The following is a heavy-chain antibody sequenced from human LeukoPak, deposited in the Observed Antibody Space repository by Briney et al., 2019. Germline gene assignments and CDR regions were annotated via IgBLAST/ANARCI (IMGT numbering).Heavy chain of an antibody. CDR2: INSDGINT. J-gene: IGHJ4*02. Sequence: PGGSLRLSCAASGFTFDDYGMHWLRHAPGKGLVWVPRINSDGINTTYADSVKGRFTISRDNAKNTLNLQMDSLRAEDTAVYYCARDSDYYGSGALIDYWGQGTLVTVSS. CDR1: GFTFDDYG. CDR3: ARDSDYYGSGALIDY. V-gene: IGHV3-74*01. D-gene: IGHD3-10*01.